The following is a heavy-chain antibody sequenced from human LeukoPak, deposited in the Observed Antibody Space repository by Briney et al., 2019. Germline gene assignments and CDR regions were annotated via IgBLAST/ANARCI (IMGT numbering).Heavy chain of an antibody. V-gene: IGHV2-5*02. CDR1: GFSLSTSGVG. J-gene: IGHJ5*02. CDR2: IYWDDDK. Sequence: ESGPTLVKPTQTLTLTCTFSGFSLSTSGVGVGWIRQPPGKALEWLALIYWDDDKRYSPSLKSRLTITKDTSKNQVVLTMTNMDPVDTATYYCAHRPDYYGSSQGWFDPWGQGTLVTVSS. D-gene: IGHD3-10*01. CDR3: AHRPDYYGSSQGWFDP.